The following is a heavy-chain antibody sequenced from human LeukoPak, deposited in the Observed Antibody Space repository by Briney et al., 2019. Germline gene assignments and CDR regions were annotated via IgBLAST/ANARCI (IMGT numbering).Heavy chain of an antibody. J-gene: IGHJ3*02. CDR2: ISSSGSTV. Sequence: PGWSVRLSCPASGCTFSSYEMNWLRQAPCKGLDGVSYISSSGSTVYYPDSVKGRFTLSRDNAKNSLYLPMNSLRAEDTAVYYCASGIQWLLQPWGAFDIWGQATMVTVSS. V-gene: IGHV3-48*03. D-gene: IGHD6-19*01. CDR1: GCTFSSYE. CDR3: ASGIQWLLQPWGAFDI.